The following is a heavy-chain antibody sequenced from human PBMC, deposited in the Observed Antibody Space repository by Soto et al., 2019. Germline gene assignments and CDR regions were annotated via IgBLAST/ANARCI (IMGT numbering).Heavy chain of an antibody. D-gene: IGHD4-17*01. CDR3: ARHYAAHGYDH. Sequence: QVQLVESGGGLVQPGRSLRLSCVASGFTLSGVGMHWVRQAPDKGLEWVAIIWNDGSKTYYGPSVNGRFTISRDTSRHTVSLQMDSLTSEDSAVYYCARHYAAHGYDHWGQGTLGTVSS. V-gene: IGHV3-33*01. CDR1: GFTLSGVG. CDR2: IWNDGSKT. J-gene: IGHJ5*02.